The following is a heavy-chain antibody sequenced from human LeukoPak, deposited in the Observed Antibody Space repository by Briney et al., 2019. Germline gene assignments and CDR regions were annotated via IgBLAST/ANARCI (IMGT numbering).Heavy chain of an antibody. CDR3: ARGYYDSSGYSFDY. D-gene: IGHD3-22*01. CDR1: GFTFSNYA. J-gene: IGHJ4*02. V-gene: IGHV3-30*04. Sequence: GRSLRLSCAASGFTFSNYAMHWVRQAPGKGLEWVAVIWYDGTNKYYVDSVKGRFTISRDNSKNTLYLQMNSLRAEDTAVYYCARGYYDSSGYSFDYWGQGTLVTVSS. CDR2: IWYDGTNK.